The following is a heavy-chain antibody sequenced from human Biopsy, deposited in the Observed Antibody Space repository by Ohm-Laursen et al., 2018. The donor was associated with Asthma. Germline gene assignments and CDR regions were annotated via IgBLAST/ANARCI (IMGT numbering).Heavy chain of an antibody. V-gene: IGHV3-7*01. J-gene: IGHJ1*01. CDR1: GFTFGDYC. Sequence: SLRLSCSAPGFTFGDYCVSWVRQVPGQGLEWVANIKHDGSEKNHVDSLKGRFTISRDNAKNLLFLQMNSLRAEDTAVYYCARTFHFWSPYHAEHYRLWGQGTLVTVSS. D-gene: IGHD3-3*01. CDR2: IKHDGSEK. CDR3: ARTFHFWSPYHAEHYRL.